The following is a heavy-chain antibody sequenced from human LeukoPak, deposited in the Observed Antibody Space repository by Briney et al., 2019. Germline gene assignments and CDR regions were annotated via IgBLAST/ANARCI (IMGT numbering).Heavy chain of an antibody. CDR1: GGSISSGSYY. V-gene: IGHV4-61*02. J-gene: IGHJ3*02. CDR3: ARYYYGGWLQHNDAFDI. Sequence: SETLSLTCTVSGGSISSGSYYWSWVRQPAGKGLEWIGRIYTSGSTNYNPSLKSRVTISIDTSKNQFSLRLNSMTAADTAVYYCARYYYGGWLQHNDAFDIWGQGTMVTVSS. CDR2: IYTSGST. D-gene: IGHD3-16*01.